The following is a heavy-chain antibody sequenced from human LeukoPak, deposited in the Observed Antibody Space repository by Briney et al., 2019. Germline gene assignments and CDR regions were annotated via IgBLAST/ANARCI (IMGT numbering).Heavy chain of an antibody. J-gene: IGHJ3*02. CDR1: GFTFSSYS. Sequence: PGGSLRLSCAASGFTFSSYSMNWVRQAPGKGLEWVSSISGSSTYIYYADSVKGRFTISRDNAKNSLYLQMNSLRAEDTAVYYCASRNQYCGGDCFWAFDIWGQGTMVTVSS. V-gene: IGHV3-21*01. CDR2: ISGSSTYI. D-gene: IGHD2-21*02. CDR3: ASRNQYCGGDCFWAFDI.